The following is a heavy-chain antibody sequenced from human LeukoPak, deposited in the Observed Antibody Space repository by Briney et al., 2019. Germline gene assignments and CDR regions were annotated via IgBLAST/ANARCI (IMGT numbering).Heavy chain of an antibody. CDR1: GGSISSGSYY. CDR3: ARGPKWELLSPMGY. V-gene: IGHV4-61*02. CDR2: IYTSGST. D-gene: IGHD1-26*01. J-gene: IGHJ4*02. Sequence: SETLSLTCTVSGGSISSGSYYWSWIRQPAGKVLEWIGRIYTSGSTNYNPSLKSRVTISVDTSKNQFSLKLSSVTAADTAVYYCARGPKWELLSPMGYWGQGTLVTVSS.